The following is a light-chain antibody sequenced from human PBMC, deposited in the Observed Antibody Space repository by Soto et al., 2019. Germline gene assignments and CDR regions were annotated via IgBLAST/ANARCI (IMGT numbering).Light chain of an antibody. CDR2: DAS. V-gene: IGKV3-11*01. CDR1: QSVSSY. Sequence: EIVLTQSPVTLSLSPGERATLSCRASQSVSSYLAWYQQKPGQAPRLLIYDASNRATGIPARFSGSRSGTEFTLTINSLEPEDFAVYYCQQRNVWPPITFGQGTRLEI. CDR3: QQRNVWPPIT. J-gene: IGKJ5*01.